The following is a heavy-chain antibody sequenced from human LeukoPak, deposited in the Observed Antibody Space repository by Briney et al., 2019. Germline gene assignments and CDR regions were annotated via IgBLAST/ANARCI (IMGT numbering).Heavy chain of an antibody. D-gene: IGHD4-17*01. J-gene: IGHJ3*02. CDR1: GGSISSGGYY. CDR3: ARDDYGVRFHAFDI. V-gene: IGHV4-31*03. Sequence: SETLSLTCTVSGGSISSGGYYWSWIRQHPGKGLEWIGYIYYSGSTYYNPSLKSRVTISVDTSKSQFSLKLSSVTAADTAVYYCARDDYGVRFHAFDIWGQGTMVTVSS. CDR2: IYYSGST.